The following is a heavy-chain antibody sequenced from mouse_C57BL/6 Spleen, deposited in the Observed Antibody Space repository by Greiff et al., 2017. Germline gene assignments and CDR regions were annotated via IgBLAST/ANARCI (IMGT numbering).Heavy chain of an antibody. CDR1: GYSFTGYY. CDR2: INPSTGGT. V-gene: IGHV1-42*01. J-gene: IGHJ4*01. D-gene: IGHD2-3*01. CDR3: ARDDGSLMDY. Sequence: VQLQQSGPELVKPGASVKISCKASGYSFTGYYMNWVKQSPEKSLEWIGEINPSTGGTTYNQKFKAKATLTVDKSSSTAYMQLKSLTSEDSAVYYCARDDGSLMDYWGQGTSVTVTS.